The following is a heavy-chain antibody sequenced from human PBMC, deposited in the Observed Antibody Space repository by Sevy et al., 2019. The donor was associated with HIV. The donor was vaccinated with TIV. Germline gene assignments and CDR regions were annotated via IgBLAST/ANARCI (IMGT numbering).Heavy chain of an antibody. CDR3: ARHISFGELGSWFDP. Sequence: GGALRLSCAASGFTVNSDYMSWVRQAPGKGLEWVSVVYSGGTTYYADSVKGRFTISGDNSKNILYLQMNGLRAEDTAVDYCARHISFGELGSWFDPWGQGTLVTVSS. J-gene: IGHJ5*02. CDR1: GFTVNSDY. V-gene: IGHV3-53*01. D-gene: IGHD3-10*01. CDR2: VYSGGTT.